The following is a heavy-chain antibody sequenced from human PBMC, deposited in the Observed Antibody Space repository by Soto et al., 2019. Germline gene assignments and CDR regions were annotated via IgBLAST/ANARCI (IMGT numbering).Heavy chain of an antibody. CDR2: ISYDGSNK. D-gene: IGHD2-2*02. Sequence: GGSLRLSCAASGFTFSSYGMHWVRQAPGKGLEWVAVISYDGSNKYYADSVKGRFTISRDNSKNTLYLQMNSLRAEDTAVYYCAKDALRYKFDYWGQGTLVTVSS. V-gene: IGHV3-30*18. CDR3: AKDALRYKFDY. J-gene: IGHJ4*02. CDR1: GFTFSSYG.